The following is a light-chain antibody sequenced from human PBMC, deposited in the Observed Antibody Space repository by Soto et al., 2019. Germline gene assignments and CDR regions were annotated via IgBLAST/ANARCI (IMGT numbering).Light chain of an antibody. CDR2: AAS. V-gene: IGKV1-39*01. Sequence: SACIGDRVTITCRARQSISTYLNWYQQKPGKAPKVLIYAASTLQSWVPSRFSGSGSGTEFTLTISGLQAENFAPYYCQQSYSVPVAFGQGTRVDI. CDR3: QQSYSVPVA. J-gene: IGKJ5*01. CDR1: QSISTY.